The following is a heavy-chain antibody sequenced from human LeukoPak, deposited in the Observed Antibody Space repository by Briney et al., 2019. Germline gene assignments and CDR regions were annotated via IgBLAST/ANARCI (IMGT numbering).Heavy chain of an antibody. CDR3: ARVYYGSGSLYQYYYYMDV. V-gene: IGHV3-30*02. D-gene: IGHD3-10*01. CDR1: GFTFSSYG. J-gene: IGHJ6*03. CDR2: IRNDGSNK. Sequence: GGSLRLSCAASGFTFSSYGMHWVRQAPGKGLEWVAFIRNDGSNKYYADSVKGRFTISRDNSKNTLYLQMSSLRAEDTAVYYCARVYYGSGSLYQYYYYMDVWGKGTTVTISS.